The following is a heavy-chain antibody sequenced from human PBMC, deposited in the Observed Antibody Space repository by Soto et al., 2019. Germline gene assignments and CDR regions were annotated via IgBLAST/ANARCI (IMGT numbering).Heavy chain of an antibody. CDR1: GFTFSSYA. CDR2: ISGSGGST. J-gene: IGHJ6*03. Sequence: PGGSLRLSCAASGFTFSSYAMSWVRQAPGKGLEWVSAISGSGGSTYYADSVKGRFTISRDNSKNTLYLQMNSLRAEDKAVYYCAKDFIGGYGPYYMDVCGKGNTVPVSS. D-gene: IGHD5-12*01. CDR3: AKDFIGGYGPYYMDV. V-gene: IGHV3-23*01.